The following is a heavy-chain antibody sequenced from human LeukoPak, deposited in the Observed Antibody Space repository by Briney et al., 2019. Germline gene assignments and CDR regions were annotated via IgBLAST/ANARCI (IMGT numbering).Heavy chain of an antibody. Sequence: GGSLRLSCAASGYAFSDYAMYWVRQAPGKRLEWVAVISSDGSSKYYADSVEGRFPIPRDISKNTLYLQMNSLRAEDTAVYYCARAGDYGDDNWGQGTLVTVSS. V-gene: IGHV3-30*01. D-gene: IGHD4-17*01. CDR3: ARAGDYGDDN. J-gene: IGHJ4*02. CDR2: ISSDGSSK. CDR1: GYAFSDYA.